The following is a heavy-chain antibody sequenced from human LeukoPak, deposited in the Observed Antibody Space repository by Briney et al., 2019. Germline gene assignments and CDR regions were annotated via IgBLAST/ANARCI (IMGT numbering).Heavy chain of an antibody. V-gene: IGHV4-59*08. CDR1: GGSISRYY. CDR2: IYYSGST. D-gene: IGHD3-16*01. Sequence: SETLSLTCTVSGGSISRYYWSWIRQPPGKGLEWIGYIYYSGSTNYNPSLKSRVTISVDTSKNQFSLKVSSVTAADTAVYYCARRNYDQNYFDYWGQGTLVTVSS. CDR3: ARRNYDQNYFDY. J-gene: IGHJ4*02.